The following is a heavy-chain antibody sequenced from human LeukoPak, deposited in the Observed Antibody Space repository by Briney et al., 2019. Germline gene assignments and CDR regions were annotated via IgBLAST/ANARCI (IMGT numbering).Heavy chain of an antibody. Sequence: SETLSLTCTVSGGSISSSSYDWGWIRQPPGKGLEWIGSIYYSGSTYYNPSLKSRVTISVDTSKNQFSLKLSSVTAADTAVYYCASPYYGSGSYIVDPWGQGTLVTVSS. J-gene: IGHJ5*02. CDR2: IYYSGST. V-gene: IGHV4-39*01. CDR1: GGSISSSSYD. D-gene: IGHD3-10*01. CDR3: ASPYYGSGSYIVDP.